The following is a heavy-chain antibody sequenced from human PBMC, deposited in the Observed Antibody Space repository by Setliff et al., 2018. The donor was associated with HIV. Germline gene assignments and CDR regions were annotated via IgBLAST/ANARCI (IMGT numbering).Heavy chain of an antibody. D-gene: IGHD2-2*01. J-gene: IGHJ5*02. V-gene: IGHV1-18*01. Sequence: APVKVSCKAPGYIFTNFGVGWVRQAPGQGLEWMGWVSPYNGHTNYAQKFQGRVTMSTDTSTSTIYMELTSLRSDDTAIYYCAIWSCGRATCYDSPYNWFEPWGQGTLVTVSS. CDR3: AIWSCGRATCYDSPYNWFEP. CDR2: VSPYNGHT. CDR1: GYIFTNFG.